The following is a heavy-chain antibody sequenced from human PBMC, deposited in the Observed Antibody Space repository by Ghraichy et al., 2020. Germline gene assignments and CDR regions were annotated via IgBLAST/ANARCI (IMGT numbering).Heavy chain of an antibody. CDR3: ARDSSCWSWGAFVI. CDR1: GFTFSSYS. V-gene: IGHV3-21*01. D-gene: IGHD6-19*01. J-gene: IGHJ3*02. CDR2: ISSSSSYI. Sequence: GGSLRLSCAASGFTFSSYSMNWVRQAPGKGLEWVSTISSSSSYIYYVDSVKGRFTISRDNAKNSLCLQMNSLRAEDTAVYYCARDSSCWSWGAFVIWNQGQMLTVS.